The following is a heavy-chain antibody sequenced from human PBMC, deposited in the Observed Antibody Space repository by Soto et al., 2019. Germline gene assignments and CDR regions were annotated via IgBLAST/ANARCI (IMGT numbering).Heavy chain of an antibody. V-gene: IGHV1-18*01. CDR3: AGDVGGVGASRGVDY. J-gene: IGHJ4*02. D-gene: IGHD1-26*01. Sequence: QVQLVQSGAEVKKPGASVKVSCKASGYTFTSYGISWVRQAPGQGLEWMGCISANNGNTNNAQKVQGRGTMTADTSTGTAYRARSSLRSDDTAVYSCAGDVGGVGASRGVDYWGQGTLVTVFS. CDR1: GYTFTSYG. CDR2: ISANNGNT.